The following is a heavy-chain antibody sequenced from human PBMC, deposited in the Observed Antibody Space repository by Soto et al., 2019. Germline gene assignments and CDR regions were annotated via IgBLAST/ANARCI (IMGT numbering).Heavy chain of an antibody. CDR1: GGSISSGGYY. J-gene: IGHJ4*02. D-gene: IGHD2-2*02. CDR3: ARGGGRYCSSTSCYSPDY. CDR2: IYYSGST. V-gene: IGHV4-31*03. Sequence: PSETLSLTCIVSGGSISSGGYYWSWIRQHPGKGLEWIGYIYYSGSTYYNPSLKSRVTISVDTSKNQFSLKLSSVTAADTAVYYCARGGGRYCSSTSCYSPDYWGQGTLVTVSS.